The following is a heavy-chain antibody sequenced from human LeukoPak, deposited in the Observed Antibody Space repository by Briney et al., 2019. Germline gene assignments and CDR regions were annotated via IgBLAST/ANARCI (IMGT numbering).Heavy chain of an antibody. CDR2: MNPNSGNT. CDR1: GYTFTGYY. Sequence: ASVKVSCKASGYTFTGYYMHWVRQATGQGLEWMGWMNPNSGNTGYAQKFQGRVTITRNTSISTAYMELSSLRSEDTAVYYCARAFYDSSGAPRGAFDIWGQGTMVTVSS. J-gene: IGHJ3*02. CDR3: ARAFYDSSGAPRGAFDI. V-gene: IGHV1-8*03. D-gene: IGHD3-22*01.